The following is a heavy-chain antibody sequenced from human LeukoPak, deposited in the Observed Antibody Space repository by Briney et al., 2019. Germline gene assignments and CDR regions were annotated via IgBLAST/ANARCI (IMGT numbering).Heavy chain of an antibody. J-gene: IGHJ3*02. CDR3: AREEVSFDM. CDR2: INPNSGGT. Sequence: GASVKVSCKASGYTFTDYYMDWVRQAPGQGLEWMGWINPNSGGTKYAQKFQGRVTMTRDTSISTAYMELSRLRSDDAAVYYCAREEVSFDMWGQGTMVTVSS. D-gene: IGHD1-14*01. V-gene: IGHV1-2*02. CDR1: GYTFTDYY.